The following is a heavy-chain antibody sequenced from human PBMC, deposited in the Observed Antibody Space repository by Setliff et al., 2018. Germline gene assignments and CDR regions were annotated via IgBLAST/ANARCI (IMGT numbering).Heavy chain of an antibody. Sequence: SGPTLVNPTQTLTLTCTFSGFSLNTSGMRVGWIRQPPGKALEWLALVYWDDDKRYSPSLKSRLTITKDSSKSQVFLTMTNMDPVDTATYYCALRRGNEWHLVRWFDPWGPGIQVTVSS. CDR1: GFSLNTSGMR. V-gene: IGHV2-5*08. CDR3: ALRRGNEWHLVRWFDP. CDR2: VYWDDDK. J-gene: IGHJ5*02. D-gene: IGHD6-6*01.